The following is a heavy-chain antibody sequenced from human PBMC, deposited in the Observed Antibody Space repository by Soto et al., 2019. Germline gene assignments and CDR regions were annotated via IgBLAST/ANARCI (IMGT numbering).Heavy chain of an antibody. CDR2: ISGTRGRQRNT. Sequence: EVQLLESGGNLVQPGMSLRLSCAASGFIFSDYAMTWVRQAPGKGLEWVSTISGTRGRQRNTFYTASVKGRFTVTRDNSQNTLFLHMNSLRVEDPAVYYCAKTMSRLGRYDMNLLAPWGQGTLVTVSS. V-gene: IGHV3-23*01. CDR3: AKTMSRLGRYDMNLLAP. D-gene: IGHD3-9*01. CDR1: GFIFSDYA. J-gene: IGHJ5*02.